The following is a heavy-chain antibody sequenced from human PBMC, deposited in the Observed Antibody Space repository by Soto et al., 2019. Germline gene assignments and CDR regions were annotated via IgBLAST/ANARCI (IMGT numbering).Heavy chain of an antibody. CDR2: IYYSGNT. Sequence: SETLSLTCTVSRGSISTYYWSWIRQPPGKGLECIGYIYYSGNTNYNPSLKSRVTISVDTSKNQFTLNLSSVTAADTAVYYCARGAPPRGSWRGYYFDYWGQGTLVTVSS. J-gene: IGHJ4*02. D-gene: IGHD3-3*01. CDR1: RGSISTYY. CDR3: ARGAPPRGSWRGYYFDY. V-gene: IGHV4-59*08.